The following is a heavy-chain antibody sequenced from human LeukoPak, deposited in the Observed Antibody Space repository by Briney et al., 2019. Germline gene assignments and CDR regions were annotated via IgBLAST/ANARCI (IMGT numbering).Heavy chain of an antibody. CDR2: IDPSDSYT. CDR3: ASDYYGSGSQENWFDP. V-gene: IGHV5-10-1*01. D-gene: IGHD3-10*01. CDR1: GYSFTSYW. J-gene: IGHJ5*02. Sequence: GESLKISCKGSGYSFTSYWISWVRQMPGKGLEWMGRIDPSDSYTNYSPSFQGHVTISADKSISTAYLQWSSLKASDTAMYYCASDYYGSGSQENWFDPWGQGTLLTVSS.